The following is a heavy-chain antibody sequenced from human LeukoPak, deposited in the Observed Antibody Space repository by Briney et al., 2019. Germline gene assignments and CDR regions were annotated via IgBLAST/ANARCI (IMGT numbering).Heavy chain of an antibody. J-gene: IGHJ2*01. Sequence: SETLSLTCTVSGGSISSSSYYWGWVRQPPGKGLERIGSIYYSGSTYYNPSLKSRVTISVDTSKNQFSLKLSSVTAADMAVYYCARLSPGAQWYFDLWGRGTLVTVSS. CDR3: ARLSPGAQWYFDL. CDR1: GGSISSSSYY. CDR2: IYYSGST. D-gene: IGHD3-10*01. V-gene: IGHV4-39*01.